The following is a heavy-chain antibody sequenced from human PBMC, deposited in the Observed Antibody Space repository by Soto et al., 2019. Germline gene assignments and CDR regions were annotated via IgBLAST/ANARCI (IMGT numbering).Heavy chain of an antibody. V-gene: IGHV4-4*02. CDR2: IYHSGST. J-gene: IGHJ4*02. CDR3: ARGVPKPYYDFWSGYSTIDY. CDR1: GGSISSSNW. Sequence: LSLTCAVSGGSISSSNWWSWVRQPPGKGLEWIGEIYHSGSTNYNPSLKSRVTISVDKSKNQFSLKLSSVTAADTAVYYCARGVPKPYYDFWSGYSTIDYWGQGTLVTVSS. D-gene: IGHD3-3*01.